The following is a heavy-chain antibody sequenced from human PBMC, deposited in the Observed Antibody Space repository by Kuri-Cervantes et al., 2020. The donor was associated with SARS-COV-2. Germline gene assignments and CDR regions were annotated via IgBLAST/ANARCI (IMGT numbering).Heavy chain of an antibody. V-gene: IGHV5-10-1*01. D-gene: IGHD3-3*01. CDR1: GYTLTSYW. Sequence: GESLKISCKASGYTLTSYWISWVRQMPGRGLEWMGRIDPTDSYTNYSPSFQGHVTLSVDKSTTTAYLQWSSLKASDTAMYYCARLLFWSGFVDSWGQGTLVTDSS. CDR2: IDPTDSYT. J-gene: IGHJ4*02. CDR3: ARLLFWSGFVDS.